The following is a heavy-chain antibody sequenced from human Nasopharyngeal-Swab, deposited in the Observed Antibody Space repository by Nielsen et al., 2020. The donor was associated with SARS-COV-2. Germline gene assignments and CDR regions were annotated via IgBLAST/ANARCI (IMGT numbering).Heavy chain of an antibody. CDR3: ATTVTTLSGY. D-gene: IGHD4-17*01. V-gene: IGHV3-66*02. J-gene: IGHJ4*02. CDR2: IYSGGST. Sequence: WIRQPPGKGLEWVSVIYSGGSTYYADSVKGRFTISRDNSKNTLYLQMNSLRAEDTAVYYCATTVTTLSGYWGQGTLVTVSS.